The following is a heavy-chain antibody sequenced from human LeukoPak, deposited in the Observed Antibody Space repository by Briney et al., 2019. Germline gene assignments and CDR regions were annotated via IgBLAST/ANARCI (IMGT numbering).Heavy chain of an antibody. CDR2: IIPIFGIA. V-gene: IGHV1-69*04. D-gene: IGHD3-22*01. J-gene: IGHJ3*02. Sequence: SVKVSCKASGGTFRSYAISWVRQAPGQGLEWMGRIIPIFGIANYAQKFQGRVTITADKSTSTAYMELSSLRSEDTAVYYCARKYYYDSSGYSPHAFDIWGQGTMVTVSS. CDR1: GGTFRSYA. CDR3: ARKYYYDSSGYSPHAFDI.